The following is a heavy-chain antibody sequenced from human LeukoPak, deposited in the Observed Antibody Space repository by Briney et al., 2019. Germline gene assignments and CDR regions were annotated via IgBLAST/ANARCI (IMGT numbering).Heavy chain of an antibody. CDR2: ISYDGSKK. CDR3: AKDRGPYGDCGIPDY. V-gene: IGHV3-30*18. Sequence: GGSLRLSCAASGFTFSNYGMQWVRQAPGKGLEWVADISYDGSKKDYADSVKRRFTLSIHNSKNTLYLQMNSLSVEDTAVYYCAKDRGPYGDCGIPDYWGQGTLVTVSS. J-gene: IGHJ4*02. CDR1: GFTFSNYG. D-gene: IGHD4-17*01.